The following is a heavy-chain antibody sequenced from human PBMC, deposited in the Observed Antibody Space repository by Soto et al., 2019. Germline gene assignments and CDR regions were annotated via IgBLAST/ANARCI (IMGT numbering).Heavy chain of an antibody. CDR1: GGSISSSSYY. D-gene: IGHD6-13*01. Sequence: SETLSLTCTVSGGSISSSSYYWGWIRQPPGKGLEWIGSIYYSGSTYYNPSLKSRVTISVDTSKNQFSLKLSSVTAADTAVYYCARSWGSPGNWFDPWGQGTLVTVSS. J-gene: IGHJ5*02. V-gene: IGHV4-39*01. CDR2: IYYSGST. CDR3: ARSWGSPGNWFDP.